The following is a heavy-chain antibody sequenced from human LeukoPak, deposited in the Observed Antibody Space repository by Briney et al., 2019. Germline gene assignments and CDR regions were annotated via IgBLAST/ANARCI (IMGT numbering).Heavy chain of an antibody. J-gene: IGHJ6*02. Sequence: GASVKVSCKASGYTFTGYYMHWVRQAPGQGLEWMGWINPNSGGTNYAQKLQGRVTMTRDTSISTAYMELSRLRSDDTAVYYCARDPDYGDYQMRADYYYYGMDVWGQGTTVTVSS. D-gene: IGHD4-17*01. CDR3: ARDPDYGDYQMRADYYYYGMDV. CDR1: GYTFTGYY. CDR2: INPNSGGT. V-gene: IGHV1-2*02.